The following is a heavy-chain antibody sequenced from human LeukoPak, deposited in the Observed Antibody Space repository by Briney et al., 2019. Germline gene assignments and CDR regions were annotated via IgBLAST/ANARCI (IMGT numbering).Heavy chain of an antibody. CDR2: ISYDGSNK. D-gene: IGHD3-10*01. V-gene: IGHV3-30*03. CDR3: AREIKGYYYGSGSF. J-gene: IGHJ4*02. CDR1: GFNFTNHG. Sequence: PGGSLRLSCAVSGFNFTNHGMHWVRQAPGKGLEWVAVISYDGSNKYYADSVKGRFTISRDNSKNTLYLQMNSLRAEDTAVYYCAREIKGYYYGSGSFWGQGTLVTVSP.